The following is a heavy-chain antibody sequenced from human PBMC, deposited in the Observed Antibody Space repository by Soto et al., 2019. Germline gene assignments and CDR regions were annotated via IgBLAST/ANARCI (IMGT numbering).Heavy chain of an antibody. CDR1: GCSIIIYY. V-gene: IGHV4-59*01. J-gene: IGHJ6*02. CDR3: ARVRWGMGG. Sequence: SATLSLTCTVSGCSIIIYYWSWIRQPPGTGLEWIGYIYYSGSTNYNPSLKSRVTISVDTSKNQFSLKLNSVTAADTSVYYCARVRWGMGGWGQGT. CDR2: IYYSGST.